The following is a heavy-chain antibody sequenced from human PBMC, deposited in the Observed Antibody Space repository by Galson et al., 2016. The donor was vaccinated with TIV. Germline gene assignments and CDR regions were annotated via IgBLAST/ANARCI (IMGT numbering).Heavy chain of an antibody. CDR1: GFSLNTDGMC. Sequence: PALVKPTQTLTLTCTFSGFSLNTDGMCVNWIRQPPGKALEWLARIDWDDDKSYTSSLKTRLTISKDTSKNQVVLTMTNMDPVDTATYYCARISGYYDRSGPYIPRSFDYWGQGTPVTVSS. D-gene: IGHD3-22*01. J-gene: IGHJ4*02. CDR3: ARISGYYDRSGPYIPRSFDY. V-gene: IGHV2-70*11. CDR2: IDWDDDK.